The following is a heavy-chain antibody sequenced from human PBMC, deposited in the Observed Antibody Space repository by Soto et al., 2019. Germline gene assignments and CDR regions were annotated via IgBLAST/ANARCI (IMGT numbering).Heavy chain of an antibody. CDR3: ARRIHGDYYFDY. V-gene: IGHV3-33*01. CDR1: GSSFSIYG. J-gene: IGHJ4*02. Sequence: ESGGGVVQPGKSLRLSCTASGSSFSIYGMHWVRQAPGKGLEWVALIWYDGSNRYYADSVKGRFTISRDNSKNTLYLQMDSLRAEDTAVYSCARRIHGDYYFDYWGQGTLVTVSS. CDR2: IWYDGSNR. D-gene: IGHD2-21*01.